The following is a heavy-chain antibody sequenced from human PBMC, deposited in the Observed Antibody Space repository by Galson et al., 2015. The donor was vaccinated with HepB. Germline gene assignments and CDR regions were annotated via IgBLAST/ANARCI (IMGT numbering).Heavy chain of an antibody. J-gene: IGHJ4*02. D-gene: IGHD5-24*01. CDR2: INPSGGST. CDR1: GYTFTSYY. V-gene: IGHV1-46*04. CDR3: ARDEGGRDGYNY. Sequence: SVKVSCKASGYTFTSYYMHWVRQAPGQGLEWMGIINPSGGSTSYAQKLQGRVTMTRDTSTSTVYMGLSSLRSEDTAVYYCARDEGGRDGYNYWGQGTLVTVSS.